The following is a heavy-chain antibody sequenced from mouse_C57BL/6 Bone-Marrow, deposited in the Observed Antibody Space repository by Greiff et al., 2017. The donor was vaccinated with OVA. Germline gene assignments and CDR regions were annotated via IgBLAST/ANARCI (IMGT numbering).Heavy chain of an antibody. CDR2: IDPSDSYT. Sequence: QVQLLQPGAELVRPGTSVKLSCKASGYTFTSYWMHWVKQRPGQGLEWIGVIDPSDSYTNYNQKFKGKATLTVDTSSSTAYMQLSSLTSEDSAVYYCAREASARAPWGQGTLVTVSA. V-gene: IGHV1-59*01. CDR1: GYTFTSYW. CDR3: AREASARAP. J-gene: IGHJ3*01. D-gene: IGHD3-1*01.